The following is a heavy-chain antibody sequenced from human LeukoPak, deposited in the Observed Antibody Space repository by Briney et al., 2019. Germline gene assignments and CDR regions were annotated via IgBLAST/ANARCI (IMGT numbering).Heavy chain of an antibody. CDR1: GYTFTGYY. D-gene: IGHD3-10*01. CDR2: INPNSGGT. V-gene: IGHV1-2*02. J-gene: IGHJ5*02. Sequence: SVKVSFKASGYTFTGYYMHWVRQAPGQRLAWMGCINPNSGGTNYAQKFQGRVTMTRDTSISTAYMELRRMRFDDTDVYYCARGNRLWFGGIDHWGQGTLVTVSS. CDR3: ARGNRLWFGGIDH.